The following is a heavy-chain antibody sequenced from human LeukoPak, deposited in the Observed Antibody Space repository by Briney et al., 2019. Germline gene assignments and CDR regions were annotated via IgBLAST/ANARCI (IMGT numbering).Heavy chain of an antibody. CDR2: IKQDGSEK. Sequence: GGSLRLSCAASGFTFSSYWMSWVRQAPGKGLEWVANIKQDGSEKYYVDSVKGRFTISRDNAKNSLYLQMNSLRAEDTAVYYCARHYYDSSGYYLFAYWGQGTLVTVSS. V-gene: IGHV3-7*01. CDR3: ARHYYDSSGYYLFAY. CDR1: GFTFSSYW. J-gene: IGHJ4*02. D-gene: IGHD3-22*01.